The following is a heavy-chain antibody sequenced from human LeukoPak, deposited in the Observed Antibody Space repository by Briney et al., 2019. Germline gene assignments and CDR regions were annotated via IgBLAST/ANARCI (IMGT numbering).Heavy chain of an antibody. J-gene: IGHJ4*02. CDR2: IWYDGSNK. CDR3: ARGYCSSTSCYSLPFDY. D-gene: IGHD2-2*01. CDR1: GFTFSSYG. Sequence: PGGSLRLSCAASGFTFSSYGMHWVRQAPGKGLEWVAVIWYDGSNKYYADSVKGRFTISRDNSKNTLYLQMNSLRAEDTAVYYCARGYCSSTSCYSLPFDYWGQGTVVTVSS. V-gene: IGHV3-33*01.